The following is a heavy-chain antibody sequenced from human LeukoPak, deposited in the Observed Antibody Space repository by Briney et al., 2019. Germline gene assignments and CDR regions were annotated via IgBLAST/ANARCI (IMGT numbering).Heavy chain of an antibody. V-gene: IGHV3-53*01. CDR1: GFTVSSNY. Sequence: GSLRLSCAASGFTVSSNYMSWVRQAPGKGLEWVSLIYSGDNTYYADSVKGRFTISRDNSKNTLYLQMNSLTAEDTAVYYCATRSVAGSWFAFDYWGQGTLVTVSS. J-gene: IGHJ4*02. CDR3: ATRSVAGSWFAFDY. CDR2: IYSGDNT. D-gene: IGHD6-19*01.